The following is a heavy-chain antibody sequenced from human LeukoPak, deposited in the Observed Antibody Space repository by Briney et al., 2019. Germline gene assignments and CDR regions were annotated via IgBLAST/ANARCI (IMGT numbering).Heavy chain of an antibody. V-gene: IGHV4-59*01. CDR3: AREGRTIRGIDY. J-gene: IGHJ4*02. CDR1: GGSISSYY. D-gene: IGHD2-2*02. CDR2: IYYSGST. Sequence: SETLSLTCTVSGGSISSYYWSWIRPPPGEGLEWIGYIYYSGSTNSHPSLMIRVTISVDTSKNQFALKLSSGTAADTAVYYCAREGRTIRGIDYWGQGTLVTVSS.